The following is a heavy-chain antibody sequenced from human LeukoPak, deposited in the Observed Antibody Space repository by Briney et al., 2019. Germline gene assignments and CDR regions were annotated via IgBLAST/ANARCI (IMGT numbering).Heavy chain of an antibody. J-gene: IGHJ4*02. D-gene: IGHD2-15*01. Sequence: GGSLRLSCAASGFTFSTYWMSWLRQAPGKVLEWVANIKEDSSDKGYLDSVKGRFTISRDNAKHSVYLQMNSLTVEDTAVYYCARVPFGGYCSGGSCYGDNWGQGTLVTVSS. V-gene: IGHV3-7*01. CDR1: GFTFSTYW. CDR2: IKEDSSDK. CDR3: ARVPFGGYCSGGSCYGDN.